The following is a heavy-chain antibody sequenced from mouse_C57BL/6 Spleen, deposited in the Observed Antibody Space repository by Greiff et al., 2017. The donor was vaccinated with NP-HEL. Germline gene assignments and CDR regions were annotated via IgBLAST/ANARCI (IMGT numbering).Heavy chain of an antibody. D-gene: IGHD1-1*01. J-gene: IGHJ2*01. CDR1: GYTFTSYW. Sequence: QVQLQQPGAELVKPGASVKMSCKASGYTFTSYWITWVKQRPGQGLEWIGDIYPGSGSTNYNEKFKGKDTLTVDTSSSTAYMQLSSLTSEDSAVYYCARRDLLGYYFDYWGQGTTLTVSS. CDR3: ARRDLLGYYFDY. CDR2: IYPGSGST. V-gene: IGHV1-55*01.